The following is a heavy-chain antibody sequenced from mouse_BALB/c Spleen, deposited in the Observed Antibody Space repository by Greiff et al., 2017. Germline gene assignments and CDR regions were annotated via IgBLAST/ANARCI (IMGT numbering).Heavy chain of an antibody. CDR3: ARGRGYFDY. Sequence: EVKLVESGPGLVKPSQSLSLTCTVTGYSITSDYAWNWIRQFPGNKLEWMGYISYSGSTSYNPSLKSRISITRDTSKNQFFLQLNSVTTEDTATYYCARGRGYFDYWGQGTTLTVSS. V-gene: IGHV3-2*02. CDR1: GYSITSDYA. CDR2: ISYSGST. J-gene: IGHJ2*01.